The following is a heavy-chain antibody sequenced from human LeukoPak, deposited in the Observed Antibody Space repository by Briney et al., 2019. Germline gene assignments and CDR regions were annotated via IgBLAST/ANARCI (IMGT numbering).Heavy chain of an antibody. Sequence: PGGSLRLSCAASGFTFSSYAMSWVRQAPGKGLEWVSAITDSGGDTYHADSAKGRFTISRDNSKNTLYKQMNGLRVEDTAVYYCVKGSSSSRPYYFDYWGQGTLVTVSS. CDR3: VKGSSSSRPYYFDY. J-gene: IGHJ4*02. D-gene: IGHD6-6*01. CDR2: ITDSGGDT. CDR1: GFTFSSYA. V-gene: IGHV3-23*01.